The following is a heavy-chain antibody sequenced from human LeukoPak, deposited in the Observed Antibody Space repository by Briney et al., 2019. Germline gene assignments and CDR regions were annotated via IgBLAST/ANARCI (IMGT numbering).Heavy chain of an antibody. V-gene: IGHV3-23*01. D-gene: IGHD5-12*01. CDR3: AKDSGYDCTTFGS. CDR2: ISGSGGKT. J-gene: IGHJ4*02. Sequence: GGSLRLSCAVSGFTFRSYAMSWVRQAPGKGLEWVSGISGSGGKTDYADSVKGRFTISRDNWKNTLTLQMNSLRVEDTAVYYCAKDSGYDCTTFGSWGQGTLVTVSS. CDR1: GFTFRSYA.